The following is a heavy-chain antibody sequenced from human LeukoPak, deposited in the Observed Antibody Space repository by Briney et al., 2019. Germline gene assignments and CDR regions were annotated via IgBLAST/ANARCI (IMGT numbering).Heavy chain of an antibody. D-gene: IGHD2-2*01. V-gene: IGHV3-30*03. CDR2: ISYDGSKK. J-gene: IGHJ3*02. CDR3: ARTSSAFDI. Sequence: SGRSLRLSCAASGFTFSTYGLHWVRQAPGKGLEWVALISYDGSKKFYADSLKGRFTISRDNAKNSLYLQMNSLRDEDTALYYCARTSSAFDIWGQGTMVTVSS. CDR1: GFTFSTYG.